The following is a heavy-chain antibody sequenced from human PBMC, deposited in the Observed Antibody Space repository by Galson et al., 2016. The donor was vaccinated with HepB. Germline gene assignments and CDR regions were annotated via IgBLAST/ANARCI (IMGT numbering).Heavy chain of an antibody. CDR2: INHSGTI. V-gene: IGHV4-34*10. CDR1: GGSFSDYY. J-gene: IGHJ5*02. D-gene: IGHD6-19*01. CDR3: ARARYSSGLYNWFDP. Sequence: QVQLQESGPGLVKPSETLSLTCAVYGGSFSDYYWSWIRQPPGKGLEWIGEINHSGTINYNPSLKSRVTISVDTSKNQFSLNRGSVTAADTAVYYCARARYSSGLYNWFDPWGQGTLVTVSS.